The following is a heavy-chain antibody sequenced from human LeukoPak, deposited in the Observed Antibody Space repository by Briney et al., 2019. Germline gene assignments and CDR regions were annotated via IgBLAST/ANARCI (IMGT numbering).Heavy chain of an antibody. CDR3: AYYDTFPDN. J-gene: IGHJ4*02. CDR2: IYSSGST. V-gene: IGHV4-39*01. Sequence: SETLSLTCKVSGGSISSSNYYGGWIRQPPGKGLEWIGSIYSSGSTYYNPSLKSRITISVDTSESQFLLKLSSVIAADTAVYYCAYYDTFPDNWDQGTLVTVSS. D-gene: IGHD3-22*01. CDR1: GGSISSSNYY.